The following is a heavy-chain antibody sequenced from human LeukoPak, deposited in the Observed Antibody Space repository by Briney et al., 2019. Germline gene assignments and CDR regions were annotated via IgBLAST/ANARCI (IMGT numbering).Heavy chain of an antibody. Sequence: SVKVSCKASGGTFSSYAISWVRQAPGQGLEWMGGIIPIFGTANYAQKFQGRVTITTDESTSTAYMELSSLRSEDTAVYYCARGRRGGYNFGYYYYYMDVWGKGTTVTVSS. J-gene: IGHJ6*03. CDR2: IIPIFGTA. CDR3: ARGRRGGYNFGYYYYYMDV. V-gene: IGHV1-69*05. CDR1: GGTFSSYA. D-gene: IGHD5-24*01.